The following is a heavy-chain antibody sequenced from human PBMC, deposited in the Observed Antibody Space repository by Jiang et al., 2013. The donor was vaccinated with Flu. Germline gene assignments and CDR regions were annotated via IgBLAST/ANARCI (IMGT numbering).Heavy chain of an antibody. CDR1: GFTFDDYA. Sequence: PGRSLRLSCAASGFTFDDYAMHWVRQAPGKGLEWVSGISWNSGSIGYADSVKGRFTISRDNAKNSLYLQMNSLRAEDTALYYCAKAGTAYGYYYGMDVWGQGTTVTVSS. V-gene: IGHV3-9*01. CDR3: AKAGTAYGYYYGMDV. CDR2: ISWNSGSI. D-gene: IGHD4-17*01. J-gene: IGHJ6*02.